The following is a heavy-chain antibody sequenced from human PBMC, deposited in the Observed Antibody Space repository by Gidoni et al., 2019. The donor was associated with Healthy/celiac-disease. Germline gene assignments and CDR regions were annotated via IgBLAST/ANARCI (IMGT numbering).Heavy chain of an antibody. J-gene: IGHJ4*02. D-gene: IGHD3-3*01. V-gene: IGHV3-30*01. CDR1: GFTFSSYA. CDR2: ISYDGSNK. CDR3: ARDRAEWLSYFDY. Sequence: QVQLVESGGGVVQPGRSLRLSCAASGFTFSSYAMHWVRQAPGKGLEWVAVISYDGSNKYYADSVKGRFTISRDNSKNTLYLQMNSLRAEDTAVYYCARDRAEWLSYFDYWGQGTLVTVSS.